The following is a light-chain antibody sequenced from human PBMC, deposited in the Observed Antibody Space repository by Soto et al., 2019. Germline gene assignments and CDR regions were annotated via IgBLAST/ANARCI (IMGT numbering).Light chain of an antibody. J-gene: IGKJ1*01. CDR3: QQYGSSPRT. Sequence: EIVLTQSPGTLSLSPGERATLSCRASQSVSSSYLAWYQLKPGQAPRLLIYGASGRATGIPDRFSGSGSGTDFTLTISRLDPEDFAVYFCQQYGSSPRTFGQGTKVDIK. V-gene: IGKV3-20*01. CDR2: GAS. CDR1: QSVSSSY.